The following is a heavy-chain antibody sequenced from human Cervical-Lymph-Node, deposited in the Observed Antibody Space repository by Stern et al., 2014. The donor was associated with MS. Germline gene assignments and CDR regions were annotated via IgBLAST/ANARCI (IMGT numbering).Heavy chain of an antibody. V-gene: IGHV1-69*01. D-gene: IGHD1-14*01. CDR2: IIPISVKT. CDR3: ASSYTAWDNPMHFYGMDV. Sequence: VQLVESGAEVKKPGSSVKVSCKASGGTFSRYAFSWVRQAPGQGLEWMGGIIPISVKTNYAQKFEGRVNLIADESTSTADMELSSLRSEDAAVYYCASSYTAWDNPMHFYGMDVWGQGTTVTVSS. J-gene: IGHJ6*02. CDR1: GGTFSRYA.